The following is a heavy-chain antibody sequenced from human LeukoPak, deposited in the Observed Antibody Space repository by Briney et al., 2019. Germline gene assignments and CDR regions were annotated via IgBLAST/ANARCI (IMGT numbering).Heavy chain of an antibody. Sequence: GGSLRLSCGASGFTFSNYGMLWVRQAPGKGLEWVAFIRYDGNNKLYADSMKGRFTISRDNSKNTLYLHINSPRAEDTAVYYCVKDNPLDYWGQGTLVIVSS. J-gene: IGHJ4*02. D-gene: IGHD1-14*01. CDR1: GFTFSNYG. CDR3: VKDNPLDY. V-gene: IGHV3-30*02. CDR2: IRYDGNNK.